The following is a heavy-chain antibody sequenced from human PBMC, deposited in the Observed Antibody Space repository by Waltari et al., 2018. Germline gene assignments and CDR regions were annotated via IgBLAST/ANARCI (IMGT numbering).Heavy chain of an antibody. J-gene: IGHJ4*02. CDR2: AAAYNGNT. Sequence: QVQLVQSGTEVRKPGASVKVSCKASGYTFSNYGVSWVRQAPGQGLGWVGWAAAYNGNTHSAPKLQGRVTMTTDTSTTTAYLELRSLTSDDTAVYYCARVFDSSQYYYGSDYWGQGTLVTVSS. CDR3: ARVFDSSQYYYGSDY. CDR1: GYTFSNYG. D-gene: IGHD3-22*01. V-gene: IGHV1-18*01.